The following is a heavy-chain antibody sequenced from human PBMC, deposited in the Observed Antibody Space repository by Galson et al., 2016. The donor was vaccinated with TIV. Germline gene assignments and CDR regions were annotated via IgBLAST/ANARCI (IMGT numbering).Heavy chain of an antibody. CDR1: GYSFTSYY. CDR2: LYPGDSHA. V-gene: IGHV5-51*01. CDR3: ARHNYYGLEV. J-gene: IGHJ6*02. Sequence: QSGAEVTKPGESLKISCKGSGYSFTSYYIAWVRQMPGKGLEWMGILYPGDSHARYSPSFQGQVTISADKSIRTAYLQWSSLKASDTAIYYCARHNYYGLEVWGQGTTVTVSS.